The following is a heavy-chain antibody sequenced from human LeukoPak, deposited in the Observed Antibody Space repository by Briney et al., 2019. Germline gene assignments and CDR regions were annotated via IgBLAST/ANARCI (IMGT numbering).Heavy chain of an antibody. D-gene: IGHD1-26*01. CDR1: GFTFSSYS. CDR2: ITSSSSYI. J-gene: IGHJ6*03. V-gene: IGHV3-21*01. Sequence: GGSLRLSCAASGFTFSSYSMSWVRQAPGKGLEWVSSITSSSSYIYYADSVKGRFTISRDNAKSSLYLQMNSLRDEDTAVYYCARDPYSGNYGDYYYYYMDVWGKGTTVTISS. CDR3: ARDPYSGNYGDYYYYYMDV.